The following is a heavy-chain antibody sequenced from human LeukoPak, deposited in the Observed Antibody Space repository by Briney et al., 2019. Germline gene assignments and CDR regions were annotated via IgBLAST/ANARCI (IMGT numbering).Heavy chain of an antibody. CDR2: IYYSGST. J-gene: IGHJ4*02. CDR1: GGSISSGDYY. CDR3: AGSIAVAGTVGIDY. Sequence: NPSETLSLTCTVSGGSISSGDYYWSWIRQPPGKGLEWIGYIYYSGSTYYNPSLKSRVTISVDTSKNQFSLKLSSVTAADTAVYYCAGSIAVAGTVGIDYWGQGTLVTVSS. D-gene: IGHD6-19*01. V-gene: IGHV4-30-4*08.